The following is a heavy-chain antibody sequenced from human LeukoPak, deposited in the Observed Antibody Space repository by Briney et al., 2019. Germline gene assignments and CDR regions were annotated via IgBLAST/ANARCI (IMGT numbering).Heavy chain of an antibody. D-gene: IGHD1-26*01. CDR2: INPSGGST. V-gene: IGHV1-46*01. CDR3: ARDLWGANNWFDP. CDR1: GYTFTSYY. Sequence: GASVKVSCKASGYTFTSYYMHWVRQAPGQGLEWMGIINPSGGSTSYAQKFQGRVTMTRDTSTSTAYMELSRLRSDDTAVYYCARDLWGANNWFDPWGQGTLVTVSS. J-gene: IGHJ5*02.